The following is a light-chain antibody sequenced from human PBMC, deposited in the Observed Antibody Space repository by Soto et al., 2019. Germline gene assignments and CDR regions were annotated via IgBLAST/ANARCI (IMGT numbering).Light chain of an antibody. V-gene: IGKV3-15*01. CDR1: QSVSSN. J-gene: IGKJ1*01. Sequence: IVMTHSPATVSVYPWERATLSCRASQSVSSNLVWYQQKPGQAPRLLIYGASTRAAGIPDRFSGSGSGTEFTLTISGLQSDDFAVYYCQQFNNWPPWTFGQGTKVDIK. CDR2: GAS. CDR3: QQFNNWPPWT.